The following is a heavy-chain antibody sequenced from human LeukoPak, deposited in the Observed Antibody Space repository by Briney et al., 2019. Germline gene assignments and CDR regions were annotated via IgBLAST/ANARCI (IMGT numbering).Heavy chain of an antibody. Sequence: GESLKISCKGSGYNFTSYWISWVRQMPGKGLEWMGRIDPSDSYTNYSPSFQGHVTISADKSISTAYLQWSSLKASDTAMYYCARLGGYSYGSGGLDYWGQGTLVTVSS. J-gene: IGHJ4*02. CDR3: ARLGGYSYGSGGLDY. CDR2: IDPSDSYT. D-gene: IGHD5-18*01. CDR1: GYNFTSYW. V-gene: IGHV5-10-1*01.